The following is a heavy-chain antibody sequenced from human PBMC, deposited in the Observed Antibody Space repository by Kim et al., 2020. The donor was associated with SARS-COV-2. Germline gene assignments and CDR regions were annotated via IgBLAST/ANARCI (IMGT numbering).Heavy chain of an antibody. CDR2: IYYSGST. V-gene: IGHV4-61*01. Sequence: SETLSLTCTVSGGSVSSGSYYWSWIRQPPGKGLEWIGYIYYSGSTNYNPSLKSRVTISVDTSKNQFSLKLSSVTAADTAVYYCARDGLRYYFDYWGQGTLVTVSS. D-gene: IGHD4-17*01. CDR3: ARDGLRYYFDY. J-gene: IGHJ4*02. CDR1: GGSVSSGSYY.